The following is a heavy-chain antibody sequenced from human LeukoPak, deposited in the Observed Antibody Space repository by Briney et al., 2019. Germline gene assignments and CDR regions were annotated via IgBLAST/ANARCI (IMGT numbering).Heavy chain of an antibody. CDR1: GYSFTRYW. Sequence: GESLKISCKGSGYSFTRYWIGWVRQMPGKGLEWMGIIYPGDSDTRYSPSFQGQVTISADKSISTAYLQWSSLKASDTAMYYCARLGAGVVPAAIRWWFDPWGQGTLVTVSS. D-gene: IGHD2-2*02. CDR2: IYPGDSDT. V-gene: IGHV5-51*01. J-gene: IGHJ5*02. CDR3: ARLGAGVVPAAIRWWFDP.